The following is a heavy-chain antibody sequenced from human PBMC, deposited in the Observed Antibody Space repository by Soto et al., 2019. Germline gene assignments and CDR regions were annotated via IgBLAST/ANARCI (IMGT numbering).Heavy chain of an antibody. CDR1: SDSIAGENW. CDR3: ARVFSSGSGWMYYFDF. CDR2: IFHTGGT. J-gene: IGHJ4*02. D-gene: IGHD6-25*01. Sequence: QVQLQESGPGLVKPSETLSLTCTVSSDSIAGENWWSWVRQPPGMGLEWIGEIFHTGGTNYNPSLKSRVTMEVDNSKNQFSLKLISATAADTAVYHCARVFSSGSGWMYYFDFWGQGTLVSVSS. V-gene: IGHV4-4*02.